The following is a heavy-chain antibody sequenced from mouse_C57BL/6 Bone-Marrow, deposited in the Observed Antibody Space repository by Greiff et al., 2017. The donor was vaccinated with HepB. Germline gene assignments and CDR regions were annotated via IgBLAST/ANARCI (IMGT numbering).Heavy chain of an antibody. D-gene: IGHD1-1*01. CDR1: GYTFTSYW. Sequence: QVQLQQPGAELVKPGASMKMSCKASGYTFTSYWITWVKQRPGQGLEWIGDIYPGSGSTNYNEKFKSKATLTVDTSSSTAYMQLSSLTSEDSAVYYGARDSTATGVARGFADGGQGTLVTVSA. V-gene: IGHV1-55*01. J-gene: IGHJ3*01. CDR3: ARDSTATGVARGFAD. CDR2: IYPGSGST.